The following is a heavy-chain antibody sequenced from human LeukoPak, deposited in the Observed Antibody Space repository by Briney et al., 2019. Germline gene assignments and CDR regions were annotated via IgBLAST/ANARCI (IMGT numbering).Heavy chain of an antibody. J-gene: IGHJ4*02. Sequence: PSETLSLTCAVSGGSFSGYYWSWIRQPPGKGLEWIGEINHSGSTNYYPSLKSRVTISVDTSKNQFSLKRSSVTGADTAVYYWASPPRGGGDYWGQGTLVTVSS. CDR2: INHSGST. CDR1: GGSFSGYY. CDR3: ASPPRGGGDY. D-gene: IGHD3-16*01. V-gene: IGHV4-34*01.